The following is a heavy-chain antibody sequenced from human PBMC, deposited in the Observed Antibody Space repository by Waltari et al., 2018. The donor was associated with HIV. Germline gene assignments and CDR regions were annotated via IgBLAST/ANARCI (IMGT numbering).Heavy chain of an antibody. Sequence: EVQLVESGGGSVQPGGSLRSSCAASGFTFSNYWRQRVRQAPGKGLVLFSRINSDGSSTSYADSVKGRFTISRDNAKNTVYLQMNSLRAEDTAVYYCARGGSKPLDYWGQGTLVTVSS. D-gene: IGHD4-4*01. CDR3: ARGGSKPLDY. V-gene: IGHV3-74*01. J-gene: IGHJ4*02. CDR2: INSDGSST. CDR1: GFTFSNYW.